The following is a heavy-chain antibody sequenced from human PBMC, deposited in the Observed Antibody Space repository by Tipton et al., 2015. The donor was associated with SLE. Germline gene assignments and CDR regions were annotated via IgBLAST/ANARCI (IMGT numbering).Heavy chain of an antibody. CDR1: GGSISSYY. CDR3: ARVFLNPVTTVHYYFDL. CDR2: IYTNENT. D-gene: IGHD4-11*01. Sequence: LRLSCTVFGGSISSYYWSWIRQPAGGGLEWIGRIYTNENTNYNPSLKSRVTMSVDTSKNHFSLKLISVTAADTAVYYCARVFLNPVTTVHYYFDLWGRGTLVTVSS. J-gene: IGHJ2*01. V-gene: IGHV4-4*07.